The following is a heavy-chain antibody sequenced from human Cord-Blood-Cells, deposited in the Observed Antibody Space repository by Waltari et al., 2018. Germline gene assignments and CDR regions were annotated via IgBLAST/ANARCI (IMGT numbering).Heavy chain of an antibody. CDR1: GYTFTGYY. J-gene: IGHJ4*02. CDR2: NNPNSGGT. CDR3: ARANWGSGHDY. V-gene: IGHV1-2*06. Sequence: QVQLVQSGAEVKKPGASVKVSCKASGYTFTGYYMHWVRQAPGQGLGWRGRNNPNSGGTNYAQKFQGRVHMNRDTSISTAYMELSRLRSDDTAVYYCARANWGSGHDYWGQGTLVTVSS. D-gene: IGHD7-27*01.